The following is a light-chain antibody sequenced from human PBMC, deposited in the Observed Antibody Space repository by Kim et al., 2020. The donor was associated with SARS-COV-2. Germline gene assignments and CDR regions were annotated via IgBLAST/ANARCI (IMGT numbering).Light chain of an antibody. CDR2: QDS. CDR3: QAWDSSTGGYV. Sequence: SYELTQPPSVSVPPGQTASITCSGDKLGDKYACWYQQKPGQSPVLVIYQDSKRPSGIPERFSGSNSGNTATLTISGTQAMDEADYYCQAWDSSTGGYVFG. J-gene: IGLJ1*01. V-gene: IGLV3-1*01. CDR1: KLGDKY.